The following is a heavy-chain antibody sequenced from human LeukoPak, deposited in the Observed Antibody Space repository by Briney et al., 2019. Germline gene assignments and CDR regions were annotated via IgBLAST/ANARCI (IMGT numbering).Heavy chain of an antibody. J-gene: IGHJ4*02. CDR2: IRSKAYGGTA. CDR3: TREIRYFDWFQADY. CDR1: GFTFGDHS. V-gene: IGHV3-49*03. D-gene: IGHD3-9*01. Sequence: GGSLRLSCTASGFTFGDHSVSWFRQAPGKGLEWVGFIRSKAYGGTAEYAASVKGRFTISRDDSKSVAYLQMDSLKAEDTAVYYCTREIRYFDWFQADYWGQGTLVTVSS.